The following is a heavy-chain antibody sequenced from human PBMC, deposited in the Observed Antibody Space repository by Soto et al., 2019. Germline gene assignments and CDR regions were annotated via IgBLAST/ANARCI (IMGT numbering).Heavy chain of an antibody. CDR3: ASLPHSGSYYLIRKQDYYYGMDV. CDR2: IYYSGST. J-gene: IGHJ6*02. V-gene: IGHV4-59*08. D-gene: IGHD1-26*01. Sequence: PETLSLTCTVSGGSISSYYWSWIRQPPGKGLEWIGCIYYSGSTYYNPSLKSRVTISVDTSKNQFSLKLSSVTAADTAVYYCASLPHSGSYYLIRKQDYYYGMDVWGQGTTVTVSS. CDR1: GGSISSYY.